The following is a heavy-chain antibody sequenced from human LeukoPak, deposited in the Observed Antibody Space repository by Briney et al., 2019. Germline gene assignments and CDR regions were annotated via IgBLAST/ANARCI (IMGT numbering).Heavy chain of an antibody. CDR2: IYYSGST. V-gene: IGHV4-61*01. D-gene: IGHD2-15*01. J-gene: IGHJ5*02. CDR3: ASSTGGGYCSGGSCYPPWWFDP. CDR1: GGSVSSGSYY. Sequence: SETLSLTCTVSGGSVSSGSYYWSWIRQPPGKGLDWIGYIYYSGSTNYNPSLKSRVTISVDTSKNQFSLKLSSVTAADTAVYYCASSTGGGYCSGGSCYPPWWFDPWGQGTLVTVSS.